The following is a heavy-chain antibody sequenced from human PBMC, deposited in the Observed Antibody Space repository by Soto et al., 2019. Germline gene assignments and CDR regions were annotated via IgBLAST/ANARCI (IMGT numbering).Heavy chain of an antibody. V-gene: IGHV3-64D*08. D-gene: IGHD5-12*01. J-gene: IGHJ4*02. CDR2: ISSNGGST. CDR1: GFTFSSYA. CDR3: VKDWGKGRWLQFTVY. Sequence: EVQLVESGGGLVQPGGSLRLSCSASGFTFSSYAMHWVRQAPGKGLEYVSAISSNGGSTYYADSVKGRFTISRDNSKNTLYLQMSSLRAEDTAVYYCVKDWGKGRWLQFTVYWGQGTLVTVSS.